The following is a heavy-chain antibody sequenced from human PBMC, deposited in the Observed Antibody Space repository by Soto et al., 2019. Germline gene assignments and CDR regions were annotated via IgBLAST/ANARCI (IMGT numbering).Heavy chain of an antibody. J-gene: IGHJ6*01. CDR3: ARERLMATAGTARHYFGLDV. CDR2: IYYSGST. D-gene: IGHD5-18*01. V-gene: IGHV4-31*03. Sequence: QVQLQESGPGLVKPSQTLSLTCTVSGGSIRSGGYYWSWVRQSPRRGLEWIGNIYYSGSTYYNPPLKSRLTISVDTSKNQFSLNLSSVTAADTAVYYCARERLMATAGTARHYFGLDVWGQGTTVTVSS. CDR1: GGSIRSGGYY.